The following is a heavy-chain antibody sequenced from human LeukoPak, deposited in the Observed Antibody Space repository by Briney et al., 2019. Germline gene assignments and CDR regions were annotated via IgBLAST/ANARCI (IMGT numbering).Heavy chain of an antibody. CDR1: GYTFTSYW. D-gene: IGHD3-3*01. CDR2: IYPGDSDT. CDR3: ARQGITIFGVVNPIDY. J-gene: IGHJ4*02. V-gene: IGHV5-51*01. Sequence: GESLKISCKGSGYTFTSYWIGWVRQMPGKGLEWMGIIYPGDSDTRYSPSFQGQVTISADKSISTACLQWSSLKASDTAMYYCARQGITIFGVVNPIDYWGQGTLVTVSS.